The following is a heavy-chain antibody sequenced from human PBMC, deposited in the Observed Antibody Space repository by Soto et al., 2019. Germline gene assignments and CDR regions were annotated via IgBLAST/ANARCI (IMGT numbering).Heavy chain of an antibody. CDR2: ISPGDSDT. V-gene: IGHV5-51*01. CDR3: ARTTNFDY. D-gene: IGHD4-4*01. Sequence: EVQLVQSGAEVKKPGESLKISCKYSGYGFTSYWIGWVRQMPGKGLEWMGSISPGDSDTRYSPSFQGQVTISADISLTTAYLQWSSLKASDTAMYYCARTTNFDYWGQGTLVTVSS. CDR1: GYGFTSYW. J-gene: IGHJ4*02.